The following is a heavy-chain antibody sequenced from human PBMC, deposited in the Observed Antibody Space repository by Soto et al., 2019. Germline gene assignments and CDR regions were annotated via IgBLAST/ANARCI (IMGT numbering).Heavy chain of an antibody. CDR1: GFTFSSYA. D-gene: IGHD3-22*01. CDR2: ISGSGGST. V-gene: IGHV3-23*01. Sequence: EVQLLESGGGLVQPGGSLRLSCAASGFTFSSYAMSWVRQAPGKGLEWVSAISGSGGSTYYADSVKGRFTISRDNSKNTLYLQMNSLRAEDTAVYYCAKESLYYYDSSENWFDPWGQGTLVTVSS. J-gene: IGHJ5*02. CDR3: AKESLYYYDSSENWFDP.